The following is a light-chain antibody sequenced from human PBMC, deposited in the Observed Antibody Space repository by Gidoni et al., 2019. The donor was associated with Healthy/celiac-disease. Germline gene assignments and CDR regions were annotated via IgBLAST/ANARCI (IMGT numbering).Light chain of an antibody. J-gene: IGKJ4*01. CDR1: QDISHY. Sequence: DLQMTKTPSSLSASVGDRVTITCQASQDISHYLNWYQKKPGKAPKLLIYDASHLETGVPSRFSGSGSGTDFTFTISSLQPEDIATYYCQQYDNLPLPFGGGTKVEIK. CDR2: DAS. CDR3: QQYDNLPLP. V-gene: IGKV1-33*01.